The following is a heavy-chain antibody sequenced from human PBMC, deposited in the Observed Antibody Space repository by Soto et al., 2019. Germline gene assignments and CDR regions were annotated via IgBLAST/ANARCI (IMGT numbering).Heavy chain of an antibody. CDR3: VRAGGNDF. D-gene: IGHD3-16*01. CDR2: ISDDGGST. Sequence: EVQLVESGGGLVQPGGSLRLSCAASGFTFSNYWMHWVRQAPGKGLVWVSRISDDGGSTTYAASVKGRFTISRDNAKNMLYLQMNSLRAEDTAVYYCVRAGGNDFWGQGTLVTVST. V-gene: IGHV3-74*01. J-gene: IGHJ4*02. CDR1: GFTFSNYW.